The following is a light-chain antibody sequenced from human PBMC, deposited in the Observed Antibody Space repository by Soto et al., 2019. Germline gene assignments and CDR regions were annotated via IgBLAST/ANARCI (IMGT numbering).Light chain of an antibody. CDR2: EVS. Sequence: QSALTQPASVSGSPGQSITISCTGTSSDVGGYNYVSWYQQHPGKAPKLMIYEVSNRPSGVSNRFSGSKSGNTASLTISGLQAEYEADYYCSSYTSSSTLEVFGGGTKVTVL. J-gene: IGLJ3*02. CDR3: SSYTSSSTLEV. V-gene: IGLV2-14*01. CDR1: SSDVGGYNY.